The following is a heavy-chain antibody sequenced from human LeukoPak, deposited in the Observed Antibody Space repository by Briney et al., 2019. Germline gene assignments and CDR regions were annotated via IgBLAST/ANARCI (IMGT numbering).Heavy chain of an antibody. Sequence: GGSLRLSCAASGFTFSSYSMNWVRQAQGKGLEWVSSISSSSSYIYYADSVKGRFTISRDTPKNSLYLQMNSLRAEDTAVYYCAREDIVGATSFDYWGQGTLVTVSS. CDR1: GFTFSSYS. CDR2: ISSSSSYI. J-gene: IGHJ4*02. CDR3: AREDIVGATSFDY. V-gene: IGHV3-21*01. D-gene: IGHD1-26*01.